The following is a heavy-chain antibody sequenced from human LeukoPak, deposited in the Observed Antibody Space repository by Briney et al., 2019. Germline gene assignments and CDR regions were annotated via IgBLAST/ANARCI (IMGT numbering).Heavy chain of an antibody. D-gene: IGHD2-2*01. J-gene: IGHJ6*02. CDR1: GFTFSSYA. CDR2: ISYDGSNK. CDR3: ARDVACTSTSCYFGGDYYYYGMDV. Sequence: GGSLRLSCAASGFTFSSYAMHWVRQAPGKGLEWVAVISYDGSNKYYADSVKGRFTISRDNAKNSLYLQMNSLRAEDTAVYYCARDVACTSTSCYFGGDYYYYGMDVWGQGTTVTVSS. V-gene: IGHV3-30*04.